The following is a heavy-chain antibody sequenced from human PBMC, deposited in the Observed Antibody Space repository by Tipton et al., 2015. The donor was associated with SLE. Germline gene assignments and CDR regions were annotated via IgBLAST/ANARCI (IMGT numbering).Heavy chain of an antibody. J-gene: IGHJ4*02. CDR2: IRGSAGST. D-gene: IGHD1-1*01. V-gene: IGHV3-23*01. Sequence: GSLRLSCAASGFTFSSYAMSWVRQAPGKGLEWVSGIRGSAGSTKYADSVKGRFTISRDNSKNTLYLQMNSLRVEDTAVYYCAKDRTGNWGYYFDYWGQGTLVTVSS. CDR3: AKDRTGNWGYYFDY. CDR1: GFTFSSYA.